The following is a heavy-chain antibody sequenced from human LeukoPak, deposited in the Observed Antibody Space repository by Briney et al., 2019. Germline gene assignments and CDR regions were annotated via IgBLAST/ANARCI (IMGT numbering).Heavy chain of an antibody. V-gene: IGHV1-2*02. CDR2: INPNSGGT. D-gene: IGHD2-2*02. CDR1: KYTFTASY. J-gene: IGHJ4*02. Sequence: GASVKVSCKASKYTFTASYIHWVRQAPGQGLEWMGWINPNSGGTNYAQKFQGRVTMTRDTSISTAYMELSRLRSDDTAVYYCARRSGRRYCSSSSCYIFDYWGQGTLVTVSS. CDR3: ARRSGRRYCSSSSCYIFDY.